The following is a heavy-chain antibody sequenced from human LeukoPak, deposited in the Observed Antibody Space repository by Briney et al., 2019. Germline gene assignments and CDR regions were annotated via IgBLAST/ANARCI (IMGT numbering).Heavy chain of an antibody. V-gene: IGHV3-33*06. CDR1: GFTFSSYG. Sequence: PGRSLRLSCAASGFTFSSYGMHWVRQAPGRGLEWVAVIWYDGSNKYYADSVRGRFTISRDNSKNTLYLQMNSLRAEDTAVYYCAKGAGYPNRDYYYMDVWGKGTTVTVPS. CDR3: AKGAGYPNRDYYYMDV. CDR2: IWYDGSNK. J-gene: IGHJ6*03. D-gene: IGHD6-25*01.